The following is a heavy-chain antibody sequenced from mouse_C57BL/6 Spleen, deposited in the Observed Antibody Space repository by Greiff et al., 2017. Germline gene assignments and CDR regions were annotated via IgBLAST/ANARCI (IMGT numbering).Heavy chain of an antibody. D-gene: IGHD2-4*01. CDR2: IYPGDGDT. J-gene: IGHJ4*01. V-gene: IGHV1-82*01. Sequence: QVQLKQSGPELVKPGASVKISCKASGYAFSSSWMNWVKQRPGKGLEWIGRIYPGDGDTNYNGKFKGKATLTADKSSSTAYMQLSILTSEDSAVYFCARVYYDYDEGYAIDYWGQGTSVTVSS. CDR3: ARVYYDYDEGYAIDY. CDR1: GYAFSSSW.